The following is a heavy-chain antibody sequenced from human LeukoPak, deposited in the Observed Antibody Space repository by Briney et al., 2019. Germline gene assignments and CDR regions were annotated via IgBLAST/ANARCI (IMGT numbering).Heavy chain of an antibody. CDR1: GFTFISYS. V-gene: IGHV3-21*01. J-gene: IGHJ4*02. CDR3: ARDISSWYRTFDY. CDR2: ISSSSSYI. Sequence: PGGSLRLSCVASGFTFISYSMNWVRQAPGKGLEWVSSISSSSSYIYYADSVKGRFTISRDNAKNSLYLQMNSLRAEDTAVYYCARDISSWYRTFDYWGQGTLVTVSS. D-gene: IGHD6-13*01.